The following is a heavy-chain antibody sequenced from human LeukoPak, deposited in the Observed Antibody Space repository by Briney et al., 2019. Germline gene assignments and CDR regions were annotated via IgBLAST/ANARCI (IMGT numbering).Heavy chain of an antibody. CDR2: IYPGDSDT. J-gene: IGHJ3*02. Sequence: GESLKISCKGSGYSFTSYWIGWVRQMPGKGLEWMGIIYPGDSDTRYSPSFRGQVTISADKSISTAYLQWSSLKASDTAMYYCARQGTVTDYAFDIWGQGTMVTVSS. CDR3: ARQGTVTDYAFDI. D-gene: IGHD4-17*01. CDR1: GYSFTSYW. V-gene: IGHV5-51*01.